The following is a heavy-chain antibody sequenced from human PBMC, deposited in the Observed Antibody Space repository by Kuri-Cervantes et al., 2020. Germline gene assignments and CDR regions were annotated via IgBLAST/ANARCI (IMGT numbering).Heavy chain of an antibody. CDR1: GGSFSGYY. V-gene: IGHV4-34*01. CDR2: INDSGDT. J-gene: IGHJ4*02. Sequence: SETLSLTCAVYGGSFSGYYWSWIRQPPGKGLEWIGEINDSGDTNYNPSLKSRVIMSVDTSKNQFSLKLSSVTAADTAVYYCARGGYNFWSGYYTPDFLDYWGQGTLVTVSS. CDR3: ARGGYNFWSGYYTPDFLDY. D-gene: IGHD3-3*01.